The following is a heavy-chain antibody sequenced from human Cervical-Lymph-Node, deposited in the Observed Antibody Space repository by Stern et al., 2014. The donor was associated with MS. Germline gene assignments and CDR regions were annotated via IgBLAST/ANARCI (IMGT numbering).Heavy chain of an antibody. J-gene: IGHJ4*02. D-gene: IGHD6-13*01. CDR3: ARTTLTAAGDIDY. Sequence: QMQLVQSGTEVKKPGASVKVSCKASGYTFTGYYMHWVRRAPGQGLEWMGRINPNSGGTNYAQKFQGRVTMTRDTSISTAYMELSRLKSDDTAVYYCARTTLTAAGDIDYWGQGTLVTVSS. V-gene: IGHV1-2*06. CDR2: INPNSGGT. CDR1: GYTFTGYY.